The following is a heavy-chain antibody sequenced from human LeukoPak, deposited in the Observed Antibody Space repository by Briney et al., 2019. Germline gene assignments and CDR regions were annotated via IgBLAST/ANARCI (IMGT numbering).Heavy chain of an antibody. Sequence: GGSLRLSCAASGFTFSSYGMNWVRQAPGKGLEWVSYISPSSSDIYYADSVKGRFTISRDNAKSSLYLHMNSLRDEDTAVYYCARAAYSSSPDYWGQGTLVTVSS. CDR1: GFTFSSYG. CDR3: ARAAYSSSPDY. D-gene: IGHD6-13*01. V-gene: IGHV3-48*02. J-gene: IGHJ4*02. CDR2: ISPSSSDI.